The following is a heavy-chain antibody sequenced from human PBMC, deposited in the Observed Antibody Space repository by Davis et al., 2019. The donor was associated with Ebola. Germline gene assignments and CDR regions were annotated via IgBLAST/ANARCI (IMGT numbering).Heavy chain of an antibody. D-gene: IGHD3-10*01. CDR2: IVPRDSDA. CDR1: GYIYINYW. J-gene: IGHJ6*02. Sequence: GESLKISCHSSGYIYINYWIAWVRQMPGKGLEWMGIIVPRDSDARYSPSVQGQVTFSVDKSTSTAYLQWSSLKASDTAVYYCTRRMVRDGLDVWGQGTTVTVSS. CDR3: TRRMVRDGLDV. V-gene: IGHV5-51*01.